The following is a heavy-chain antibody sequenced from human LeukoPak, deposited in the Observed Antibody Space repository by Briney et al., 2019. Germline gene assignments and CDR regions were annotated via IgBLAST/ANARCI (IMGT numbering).Heavy chain of an antibody. CDR3: ARNIVATIVGAFDI. CDR2: IKQDGSEK. D-gene: IGHD5-12*01. J-gene: IGHJ3*02. V-gene: IGHV3-7*01. Sequence: PGGSLRLSCAASGFTFSSYWMSWVRQAPGKGLEWVANIKQDGSEKYYVDSVKGRFTISRDNAKNSLYLQMNSLRAEDTPVYYCARNIVATIVGAFDIWGQGTMVTVSS. CDR1: GFTFSSYW.